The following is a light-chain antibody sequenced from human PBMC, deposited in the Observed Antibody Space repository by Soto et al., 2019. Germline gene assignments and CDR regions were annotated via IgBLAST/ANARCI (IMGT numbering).Light chain of an antibody. Sequence: EIVLTQSPAILSVSPGERATLSFRASQSISRSLAWYQQKPGQAPRLLISDASTRATGIPARFSGSGSGTEFTLTISSLQSEDFALYYCLQRSNWLTFGGGTKV. CDR3: LQRSNWLT. CDR2: DAS. J-gene: IGKJ4*01. CDR1: QSISRS. V-gene: IGKV3-15*01.